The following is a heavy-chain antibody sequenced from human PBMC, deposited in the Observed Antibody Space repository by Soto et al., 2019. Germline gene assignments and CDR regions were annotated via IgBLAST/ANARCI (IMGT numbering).Heavy chain of an antibody. V-gene: IGHV1-46*01. CDR1: GYTFTSYY. CDR2: INPSGGST. D-gene: IGHD2-2*01. J-gene: IGHJ6*02. Sequence: GASVKVSCKASGYTFTSYYMHWVRQAPGQGLEWMGIINPSGGSTSYAQKFQGRVTMTRDTSTSTVYMELSSLRSEDTAVYYCARDYGIVVVPAGVATFGSDYYYYCGMDCCGQGNTVTVSS. CDR3: ARDYGIVVVPAGVATFGSDYYYYCGMDC.